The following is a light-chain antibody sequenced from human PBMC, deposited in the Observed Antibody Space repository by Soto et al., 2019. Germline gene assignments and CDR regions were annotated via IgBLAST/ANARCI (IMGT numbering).Light chain of an antibody. CDR2: GAS. CDR1: QSVSSN. CDR3: QQYNNWPKT. Sequence: EIVMTQSPATLSVSPGERATLSCRASQSVSSNLAWYQQKPGQAPRLLISGASTRATGFPARFSGSGSGTEFTLTISSLQSEDFAVYYCQQYNNWPKTFGQGTK. V-gene: IGKV3-15*01. J-gene: IGKJ1*01.